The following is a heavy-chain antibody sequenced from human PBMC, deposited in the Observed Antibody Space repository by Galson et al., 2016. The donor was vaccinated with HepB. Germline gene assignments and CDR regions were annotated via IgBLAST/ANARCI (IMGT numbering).Heavy chain of an antibody. CDR2: ISYDGSDI. CDR3: ARGGYYYNSSAYYL. J-gene: IGHJ5*02. Sequence: SLRLSCAASGFTFSRHGMHWVRLAPGKGLEWVAVISYDGSDIYYADSVKGRFTISRDNSKNTLYLQVNSLGAEDTAVYYCARGGYYYNSSAYYLWGQGTLVTVSS. D-gene: IGHD3-22*01. V-gene: IGHV3-30*03. CDR1: GFTFSRHG.